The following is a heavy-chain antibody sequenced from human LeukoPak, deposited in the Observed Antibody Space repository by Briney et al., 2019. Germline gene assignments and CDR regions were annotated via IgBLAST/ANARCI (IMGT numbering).Heavy chain of an antibody. CDR2: NNPSGGST. Sequence: ASVTVSCKASGYTFTSYYIHLVRQAPGQGLEWMGINNPSGGSTSYAQKFRDRLTMTRDTSTSTLYMELSSLRSEDTAVYYCAREPPPSYSGGREYYFDYWGQGTLVTVSS. D-gene: IGHD1-26*01. CDR3: AREPPPSYSGGREYYFDY. J-gene: IGHJ4*02. CDR1: GYTFTSYY. V-gene: IGHV1-46*01.